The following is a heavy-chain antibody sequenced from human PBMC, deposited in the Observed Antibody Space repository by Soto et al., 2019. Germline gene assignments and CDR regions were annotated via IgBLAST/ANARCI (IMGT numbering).Heavy chain of an antibody. Sequence: QVQLEQSGPGLVKPSQTLSLTCDISGGSITSVNHYWSWIRQSPGGGLEWIGYIFDRGTTHYNPSLKCRVTITGDSSQTQFSLTIHSVTVADTAVYYCAREVAGTGAFDYWGRGTPVTVSS. J-gene: IGHJ4*02. D-gene: IGHD2-8*02. V-gene: IGHV4-31*02. CDR1: GGSITSVNHY. CDR3: AREVAGTGAFDY. CDR2: IFDRGTT.